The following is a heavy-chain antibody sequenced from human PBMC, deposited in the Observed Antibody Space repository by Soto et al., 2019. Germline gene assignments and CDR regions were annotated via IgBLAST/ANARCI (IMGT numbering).Heavy chain of an antibody. CDR3: AKDLKGYDFWSGYYNGDYYYYGMDV. J-gene: IGHJ6*02. CDR2: IGTAGDT. CDR1: GFTFSSYD. V-gene: IGHV3-13*01. Sequence: GGSLRLSCAASGFTFSSYDIHWVRQATGKGLEWVSAIGTAGDTYYPGSVKGRFTISRENAKNSLYLQMNSLRAEDTAVYYCAKDLKGYDFWSGYYNGDYYYYGMDVWGQGTTVTVSS. D-gene: IGHD3-3*01.